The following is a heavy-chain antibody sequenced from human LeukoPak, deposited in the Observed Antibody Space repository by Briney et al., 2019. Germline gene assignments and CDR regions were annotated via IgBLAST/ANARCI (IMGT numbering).Heavy chain of an antibody. J-gene: IGHJ4*02. CDR1: GFTFSSYW. CDR2: INSDGSST. CDR3: ARVDCSGGSCYEDY. Sequence: GGSLRLSCAASGFTFSSYWMHWVRHAPGKGLVWVSRINSDGSSTSYADSVKGRFTISRDNAKNTLYLQMNSLRAEDTAVYYCARVDCSGGSCYEDYWGQGTLVTVSS. D-gene: IGHD2-15*01. V-gene: IGHV3-74*01.